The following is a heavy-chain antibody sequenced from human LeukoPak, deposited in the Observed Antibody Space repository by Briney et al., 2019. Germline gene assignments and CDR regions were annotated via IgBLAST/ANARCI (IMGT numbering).Heavy chain of an antibody. Sequence: PGGSLRLSCAASGFTFSSYGMHWVRQAPGEGLEWVAVIWYDGSNKYYADSVKGRFTISRDNSKNTLYLQMNSLRAEDTAVYYCAKGGTVTTTGGAFDIWGQGTMVTVSS. J-gene: IGHJ3*02. D-gene: IGHD4-17*01. V-gene: IGHV3-33*06. CDR2: IWYDGSNK. CDR1: GFTFSSYG. CDR3: AKGGTVTTTGGAFDI.